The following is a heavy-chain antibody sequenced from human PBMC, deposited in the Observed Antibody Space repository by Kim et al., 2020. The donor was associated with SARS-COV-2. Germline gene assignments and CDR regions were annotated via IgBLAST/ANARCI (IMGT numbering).Heavy chain of an antibody. V-gene: IGHV1-46*01. CDR3: ARDVVVVPAAWGLDY. J-gene: IGHJ4*02. Sequence: ASVKVSCKASGYTFTSYYMHWVRQAPGQGLEWMGIINPSGGSTSYTQKFQGRVTMTRDTSTSTVYMELSSLRSEDTAVYYCARDVVVVPAAWGLDYWGQGTLVTVSS. CDR2: INPSGGST. D-gene: IGHD2-2*01. CDR1: GYTFTSYY.